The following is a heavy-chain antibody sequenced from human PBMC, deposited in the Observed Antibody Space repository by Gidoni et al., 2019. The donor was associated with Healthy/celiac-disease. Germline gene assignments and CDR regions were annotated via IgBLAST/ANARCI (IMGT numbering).Heavy chain of an antibody. D-gene: IGHD7-27*01. CDR2: IYYSGST. CDR3: ARHVKSGDAFDI. Sequence: QLQLQESGPGLVKPSETLSLTCTVSGGSIRRSSDYWGWIRQPPGKGMEWIGSIYYSGSTYYNPSLKSRVTISVDTSKNQFSLKLSSVTAADTAVYYCARHVKSGDAFDIWGQVTMVTVSS. CDR1: GGSIRRSSDY. J-gene: IGHJ3*02. V-gene: IGHV4-39*01.